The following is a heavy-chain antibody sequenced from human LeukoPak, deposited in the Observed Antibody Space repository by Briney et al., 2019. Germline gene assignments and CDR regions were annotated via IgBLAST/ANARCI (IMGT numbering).Heavy chain of an antibody. J-gene: IGHJ4*02. CDR3: ARSDY. V-gene: IGHV3-7*01. CDR1: GFSFSSYW. CDR2: INPHGSEK. Sequence: PGGSLRLSCTASGFSFSSYWMNWDRQAPGKGLEWVANINPHGSEKNYVDSVKGRFTISRDRTKNSLYLQMNNLRAEDTAVYYCARSDYWGQGILVTVSS.